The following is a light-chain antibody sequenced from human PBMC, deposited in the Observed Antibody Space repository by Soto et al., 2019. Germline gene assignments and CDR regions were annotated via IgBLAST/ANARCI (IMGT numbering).Light chain of an antibody. CDR3: QQSYITPPLT. Sequence: DIQMTQSPSSLSASVGDRVTITCRVSQSISTYLNWYQQKPGKAPKLLIYATSSLQSGVPSRFSASGSGTAFTLTISSLQPEDFATYYCQQSYITPPLTFGGGTKVEIK. J-gene: IGKJ4*01. CDR2: ATS. V-gene: IGKV1-39*01. CDR1: QSISTY.